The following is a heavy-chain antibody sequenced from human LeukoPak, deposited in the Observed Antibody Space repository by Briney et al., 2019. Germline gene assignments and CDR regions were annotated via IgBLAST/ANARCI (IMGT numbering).Heavy chain of an antibody. V-gene: IGHV3-7*01. J-gene: IGHJ5*02. CDR1: GFTFSSYW. D-gene: IGHD6-6*01. Sequence: GGSLRLSCAASGFTFSSYWMSWVRQAPGKGLEWVANIKQDGSEKYYVGSVKGRFTISRDNAKNSLYLQMNSLRAEDTAVYYCARAVRAARPISWFDPWGQGTLVTVSS. CDR2: IKQDGSEK. CDR3: ARAVRAARPISWFDP.